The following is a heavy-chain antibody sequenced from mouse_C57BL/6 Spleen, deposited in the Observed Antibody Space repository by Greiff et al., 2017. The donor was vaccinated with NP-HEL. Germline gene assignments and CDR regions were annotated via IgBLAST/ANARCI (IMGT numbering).Heavy chain of an antibody. CDR3: ARKKTYDYDGGYYFDY. D-gene: IGHD2-4*01. V-gene: IGHV1-80*01. Sequence: VQLQQSGAELVKPGASVKISCKASVYAFSSYWLNWVKQRPGKGLEWIGQIYPGDGDTNYNGKFKGKATLTADKSSSTDYMQLSSLTSEDSAVYFCARKKTYDYDGGYYFDYWGQGTTLTVSS. CDR2: IYPGDGDT. J-gene: IGHJ2*01. CDR1: VYAFSSYW.